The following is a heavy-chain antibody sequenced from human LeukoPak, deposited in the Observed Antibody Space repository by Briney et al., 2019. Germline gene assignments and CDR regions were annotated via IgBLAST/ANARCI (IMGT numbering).Heavy chain of an antibody. J-gene: IGHJ4*02. V-gene: IGHV4-4*09. Sequence: SETLSLTCTVPGGSISSYYWSWIRQPTGKRLEWIGYIYTSGSTNYNPSLKSRVTISVDTSKNQFSLKLSSVTAADTAVYYCARHRGYGDYDFDYWGQGTLVTVSS. D-gene: IGHD4-17*01. CDR3: ARHRGYGDYDFDY. CDR1: GGSISSYY. CDR2: IYTSGST.